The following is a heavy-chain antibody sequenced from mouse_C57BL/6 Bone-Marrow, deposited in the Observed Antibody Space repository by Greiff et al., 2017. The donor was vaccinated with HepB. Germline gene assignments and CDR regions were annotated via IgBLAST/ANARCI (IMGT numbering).Heavy chain of an antibody. V-gene: IGHV1-54*01. Sequence: QVQLQQSGAELVRPGPSVKVSCKASGYAFTNYLIEWVKQRPGQGLEWIGVINPGSGGTNYNEKFKGKATLTADKSSSTAYMQLSSLTSEDSAVYFCAREYYYGSSHWYFDVWGTGTTVTVSS. J-gene: IGHJ1*03. CDR1: GYAFTNYL. CDR3: AREYYYGSSHWYFDV. CDR2: INPGSGGT. D-gene: IGHD1-1*01.